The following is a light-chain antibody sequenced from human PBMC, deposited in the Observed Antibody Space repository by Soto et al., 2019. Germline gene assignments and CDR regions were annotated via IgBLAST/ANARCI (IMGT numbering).Light chain of an antibody. J-gene: IGLJ1*01. CDR2: EVV. V-gene: IGLV2-8*01. CDR1: KNDIGVYDF. Sequence: QSVLTQPPSASGSPGQSVTISCTGTKNDIGVYDFVSWYQHHPGKAPRLIIYEVVQRPSGVPDRFSGSKSGNTASLTVSGLQAADEAHYFCKSHAGSNQYVLGSGTKVTV. CDR3: KSHAGSNQYV.